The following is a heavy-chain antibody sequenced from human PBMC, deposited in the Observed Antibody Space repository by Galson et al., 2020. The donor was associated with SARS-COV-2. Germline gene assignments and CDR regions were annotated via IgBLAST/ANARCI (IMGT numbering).Heavy chain of an antibody. V-gene: IGHV4-30-2*01. D-gene: IGHD3-3*01. Sequence: SETLSLTCAVSGGSISSGGYSWSWIRQPPGKGLEWIRYIYHSGSTYYNPSLKSRVTISVDRSTNQFSLKLSSVTAADTAVYYCARGPDYDFWSGYPHYYGMDVWGQGTTVTVSS. CDR2: IYHSGST. CDR1: GGSISSGGYS. CDR3: ARGPDYDFWSGYPHYYGMDV. J-gene: IGHJ6*02.